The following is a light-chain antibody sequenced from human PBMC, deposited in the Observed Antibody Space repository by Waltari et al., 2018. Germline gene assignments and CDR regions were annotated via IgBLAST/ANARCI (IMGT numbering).Light chain of an antibody. Sequence: EIVLTQSPATLSLSPGERATLSCRASQSVSSYLAWYQQKPGQAPRLLIYDASNRATGIPARFSGSGSGTDFTLTISSLEPEDFAVYYCQHQNTFGQGTKLDIK. V-gene: IGKV3-11*01. CDR1: QSVSSY. CDR3: QHQNT. J-gene: IGKJ2*01. CDR2: DAS.